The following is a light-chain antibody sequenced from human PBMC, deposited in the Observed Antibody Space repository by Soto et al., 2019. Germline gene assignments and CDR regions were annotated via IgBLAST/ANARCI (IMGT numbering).Light chain of an antibody. CDR3: AAWHYSLKGPV. Sequence: QSVLTQPPSASGTPGPRVPISCSGSSANIGGNPVNWYQQLPGTAPKLLIYNNNQRPSGVPGRFSGYKSGTSASLAISGLQAEDEADYYCAAWHYSLKGPVFGGGTKLTVL. J-gene: IGLJ3*02. CDR1: SANIGGNP. V-gene: IGLV1-44*01. CDR2: NNN.